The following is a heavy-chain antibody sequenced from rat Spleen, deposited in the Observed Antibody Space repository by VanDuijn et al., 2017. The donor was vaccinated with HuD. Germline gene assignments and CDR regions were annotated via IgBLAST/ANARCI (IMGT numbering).Heavy chain of an antibody. CDR2: ISPTGGST. CDR3: ATRGYNSGFAY. D-gene: IGHD4-3*01. Sequence: EVQLVESGGGLVQPGRSLKLSCAASGFTFSDYAMNWIRQAPTKGLEWVASISPTGGSTHYRDSVKGRFTISRDNAKSTLYLQMESLRSEDTATYYCATRGYNSGFAYWGQGTLVTVSS. J-gene: IGHJ3*01. CDR1: GFTFSDYA. V-gene: IGHV5-19*01.